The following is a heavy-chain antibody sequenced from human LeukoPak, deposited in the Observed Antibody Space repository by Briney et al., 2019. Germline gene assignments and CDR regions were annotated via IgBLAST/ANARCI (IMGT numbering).Heavy chain of an antibody. CDR1: GFTFSSYA. J-gene: IGHJ4*02. CDR2: ISYDGSNK. V-gene: IGHV3-30*04. Sequence: GGSLRLSCAASGFTFSSYAMHWVRQAPGKGLEGVTVISYDGSNKYYADSVKGRFTISRDNSKNTLYLQMNSLRAEDTAVYYCASQAHFDYWGQGTLVTVSS. CDR3: ASQAHFDY.